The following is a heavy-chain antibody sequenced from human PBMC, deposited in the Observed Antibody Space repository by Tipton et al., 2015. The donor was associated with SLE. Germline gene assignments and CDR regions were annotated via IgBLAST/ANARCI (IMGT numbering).Heavy chain of an antibody. CDR3: AKDGTAWSRDY. CDR2: IKEDGSEK. J-gene: IGHJ4*02. D-gene: IGHD1-26*01. Sequence: SLRLSCAASGFTFSSSWMNWVRLAPGKGLEWVANIKEDGSEKHYVDSVKGRFTISRDNAKRSLNLQMNGLRAEDTAVYYCAKDGTAWSRDYWGQGTLVTVSS. CDR1: GFTFSSSW. V-gene: IGHV3-7*01.